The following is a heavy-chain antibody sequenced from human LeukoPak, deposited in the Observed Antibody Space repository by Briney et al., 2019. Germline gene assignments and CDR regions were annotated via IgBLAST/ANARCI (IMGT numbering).Heavy chain of an antibody. V-gene: IGHV1-46*01. CDR1: GYTFTSYY. D-gene: IGHD1-26*01. Sequence: ASVKVSCKASGYTFTSYYMHWVRQAPGQGLEWIGIINPSGGSTSYAQKFQGRVTMTRDTSTSTVYMELSSLRSEDTAVYYCARGSRFRGSYLDGDRRYYYYYMDVWGKGTTVTVSS. CDR2: INPSGGST. CDR3: ARGSRFRGSYLDGDRRYYYYYMDV. J-gene: IGHJ6*03.